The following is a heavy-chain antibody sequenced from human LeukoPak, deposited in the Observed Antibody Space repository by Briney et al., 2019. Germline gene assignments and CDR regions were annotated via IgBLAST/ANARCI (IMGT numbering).Heavy chain of an antibody. D-gene: IGHD3-22*01. Sequence: SETLSLTCTVSGGPISSGGYYWSWIRQHPGKGLEWIGYIYYSGSTYYNPSLKSRVTISVDTSKNQFSLKLSSVTAADTAVYYCARSSDYYDSSGVAFDIWGQGTMVTVSS. J-gene: IGHJ3*02. CDR1: GGPISSGGYY. V-gene: IGHV4-31*03. CDR3: ARSSDYYDSSGVAFDI. CDR2: IYYSGST.